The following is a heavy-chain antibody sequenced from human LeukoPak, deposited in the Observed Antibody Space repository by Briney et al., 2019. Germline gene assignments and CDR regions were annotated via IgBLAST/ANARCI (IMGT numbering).Heavy chain of an antibody. CDR1: GFTVSSNY. CDR2: IYSGSST. D-gene: IGHD3-10*01. V-gene: IGHV3-53*01. Sequence: GGSLRLSCAASGFTVSSNYMSWVRQAPGKGLEWVSVIYSGSSTHYADSVKGRFTISRDNSKNTVFLQMNSLRAEDTAVYYCARAYYYGDYDYWGQGTLVTVSS. J-gene: IGHJ4*02. CDR3: ARAYYYGDYDY.